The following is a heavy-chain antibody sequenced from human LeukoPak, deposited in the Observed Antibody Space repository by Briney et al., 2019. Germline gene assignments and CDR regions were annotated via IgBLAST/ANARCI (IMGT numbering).Heavy chain of an antibody. V-gene: IGHV3-21*01. CDR3: VRLRRNSDTSGFYYYYDF. CDR1: GYTFSSYS. D-gene: IGHD3-22*01. Sequence: GGSLRLSCVASGYTFSSYSINWVRHAPGKGVEWVSSISVRSNYIYYADSVRGRFSISRDDARDSLYLQMNSLRAEDTAVYFCVRLRRNSDTSGFYYYYDFWGKGTLVTVSS. CDR2: ISVRSNYI. J-gene: IGHJ4*02.